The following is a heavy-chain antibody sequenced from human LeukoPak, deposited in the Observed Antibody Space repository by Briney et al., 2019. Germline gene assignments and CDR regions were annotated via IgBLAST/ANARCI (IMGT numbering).Heavy chain of an antibody. V-gene: IGHV3-23*01. J-gene: IGHJ5*02. CDR1: GFTFSNYA. CDR2: ISGSDYST. D-gene: IGHD6-13*01. CDR3: AKGGYSSNWPRFDP. Sequence: GSLRLSCAASGFTFSNYAMSWVRQAPGKGLEWVSTISGSDYSTYYADSVKGRFTISRDNSKNTLYLQMNSLRGEDTAVYYCAKGGYSSNWPRFDPWGQGTLVTVSS.